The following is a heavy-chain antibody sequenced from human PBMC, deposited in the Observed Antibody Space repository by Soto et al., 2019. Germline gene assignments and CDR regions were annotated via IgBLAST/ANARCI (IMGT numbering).Heavy chain of an antibody. CDR2: IYYSGST. CDR1: GGSVSSGSYY. J-gene: IGHJ5*02. D-gene: IGHD3-3*01. CDR3: ARVAKELRFLEWPRKGGYNWFDP. Sequence: SETLSLTCTVSGGSVSSGSYYWSWIRQPPGKGLEWIGYIYYSGSTNYNPSLKSRVTISVDTSKNQFSLKLSSVTAADTAVYYCARVAKELRFLEWPRKGGYNWFDPWGQGTLVTVSS. V-gene: IGHV4-61*01.